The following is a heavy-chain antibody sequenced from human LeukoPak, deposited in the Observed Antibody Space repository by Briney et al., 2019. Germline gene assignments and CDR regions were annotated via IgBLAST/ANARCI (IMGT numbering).Heavy chain of an antibody. D-gene: IGHD7-27*01. J-gene: IGHJ4*02. CDR3: ATRKLGNDY. Sequence: PSETLSLTCTVSGGSISSSSHYWSWIRQSPGKGLEWIGYIYYTETSYNPSLKSRVTISADTSKNQFSLKLYSVTAADTAVYYCATRKLGNDYWGQGTLVTVSS. CDR2: IYYTET. CDR1: GGSISSSSHY. V-gene: IGHV4-61*01.